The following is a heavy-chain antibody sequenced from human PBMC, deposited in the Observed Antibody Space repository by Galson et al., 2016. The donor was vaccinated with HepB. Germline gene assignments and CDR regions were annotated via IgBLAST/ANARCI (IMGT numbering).Heavy chain of an antibody. D-gene: IGHD3-16*01. CDR1: GFSVSSYA. Sequence: SLRLSCAASGFSVSSYAMSWVRQAPGKGLEWVSALSGSGGSTYYADSVKGRFTISRDNSKNTLYLQMNSLRAEDTAVYYCASPFAPERGRYVLWGQGTLVTVSS. V-gene: IGHV3-23*01. CDR3: ASPFAPERGRYVL. CDR2: LSGSGGST. J-gene: IGHJ5*02.